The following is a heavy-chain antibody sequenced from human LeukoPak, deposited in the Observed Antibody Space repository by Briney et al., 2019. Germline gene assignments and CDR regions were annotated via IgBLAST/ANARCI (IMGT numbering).Heavy chain of an antibody. D-gene: IGHD3-10*01. V-gene: IGHV1-3*01. CDR2: INAGNGNT. CDR1: GYTFTIYA. Sequence: ASVKVSFKASGYTFTIYAMHWVRQAPGQRLEWMGWINAGNGNTKYSQKFQGRVTITRDTSASTAYMELSSLRSEDTAVYYCARDRWYYGSGSPNDYWGQGTLVTVSS. J-gene: IGHJ4*02. CDR3: ARDRWYYGSGSPNDY.